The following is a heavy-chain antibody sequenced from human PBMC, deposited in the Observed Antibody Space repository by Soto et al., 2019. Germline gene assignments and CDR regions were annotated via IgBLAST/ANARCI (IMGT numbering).Heavy chain of an antibody. CDR3: AHRVLRTVFGLVTTTAIYFDF. CDR2: IYWDDDK. V-gene: IGHV2-5*02. D-gene: IGHD3-3*01. CDR1: GFSLTTSGVG. Sequence: QITLNESGPTQVKPRQTLTLTCTFSGFSLTTSGVGVGWIRQSPGKAPEWLALIYWDDDKSYSPSLKSRLTITKDTSKNQVVLTMDDLDAADTATYYCAHRVLRTVFGLVTTTAIYFDFWGQGTPVAVSS. J-gene: IGHJ4*02.